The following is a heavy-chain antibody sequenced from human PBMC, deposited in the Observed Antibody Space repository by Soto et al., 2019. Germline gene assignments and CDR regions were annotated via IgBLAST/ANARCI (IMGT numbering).Heavy chain of an antibody. Sequence: TSETLSLTCAVSGGSISSSNWWSWVRQPPGKGLEWIGEIYHSGSTNYNPSLKSRVTISVDTSKNQFSLKLSSVTAADTAVYYCARESRSKNYYYYYTDVWGKGTTVTVSS. CDR1: GGSISSSNW. J-gene: IGHJ6*03. CDR3: ARESRSKNYYYYYTDV. V-gene: IGHV4-4*02. CDR2: IYHSGST.